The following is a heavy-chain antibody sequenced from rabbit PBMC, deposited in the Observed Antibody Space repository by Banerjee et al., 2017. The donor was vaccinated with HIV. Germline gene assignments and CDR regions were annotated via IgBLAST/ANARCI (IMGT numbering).Heavy chain of an antibody. CDR1: GIDFSSYG. Sequence: ELVESGGGLVQPGESLKLSCKASGIDFSSYGINWVRQAPGKGPEWIAYIYPGFGIRNYANSVKGRFTISSDNAQNTVFLQMTSLTASDTATYFCARDLAGVIGWNFNLWGPGTLVTVS. D-gene: IGHD4-1*01. V-gene: IGHV1S47*01. CDR3: ARDLAGVIGWNFNL. J-gene: IGHJ4*01. CDR2: IYPGFGIR.